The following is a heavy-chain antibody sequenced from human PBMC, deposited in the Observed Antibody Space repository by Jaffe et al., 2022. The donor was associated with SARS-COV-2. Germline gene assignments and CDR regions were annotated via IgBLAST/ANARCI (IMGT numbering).Heavy chain of an antibody. D-gene: IGHD3-22*01. CDR3: ARGKYYDTSGPPGDP. CDR1: GYSFTNYW. V-gene: IGHV5-51*01. Sequence: EVQLVQSGAEVKKPGESLRISCKGSGYSFTNYWIVWVRQMPGKGLEWMGIIYPDDSDTKYSPSFQGQVIISADKSISTAYLQWNSLKASDTAMYYCARGKYYDTSGPPGDPWGQGTLVTVSS. J-gene: IGHJ5*02. CDR2: IYPDDSDT.